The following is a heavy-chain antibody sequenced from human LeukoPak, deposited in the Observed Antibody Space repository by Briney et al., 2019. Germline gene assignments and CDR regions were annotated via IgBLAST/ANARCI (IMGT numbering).Heavy chain of an antibody. CDR3: AKDWYYDFWSGFSYFDY. CDR1: GFTFSSYA. D-gene: IGHD3-3*01. CDR2: ISGSGGST. Sequence: GGSLRLSCAASGFTFSSYAMSWVRQAPGKGLEWVSAISGSGGSTYYADSVKGRFTISRDNSKNTLYLQMNSLRAEDTAVCYCAKDWYYDFWSGFSYFDYWGQGTLVTVSS. V-gene: IGHV3-23*01. J-gene: IGHJ4*02.